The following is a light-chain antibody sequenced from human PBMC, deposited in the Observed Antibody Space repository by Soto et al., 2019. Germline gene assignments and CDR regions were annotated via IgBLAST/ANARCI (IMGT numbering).Light chain of an antibody. CDR2: GNN. CDR3: QSYDSGTV. J-gene: IGLJ2*01. V-gene: IGLV1-40*01. CDR1: SNFGASYD. Sequence: QSVLTQPPSVSGAPGQRVTISCTGSSNFGASYDVHWYQQLPGTAPKLLIYGNNNRPSGVPDRFSGSKSGSSASLAIPDLQADDEADYYCQSYDSGTVFGGVTKLTVL.